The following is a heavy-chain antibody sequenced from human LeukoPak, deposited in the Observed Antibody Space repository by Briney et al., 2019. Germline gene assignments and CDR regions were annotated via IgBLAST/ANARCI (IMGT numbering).Heavy chain of an antibody. J-gene: IGHJ5*02. CDR3: AREGGRLVHPAWFDP. Sequence: SETLSLTCAVSGDSISSSNWWSWVRQPPGKGLEWIGEIYHSGSTNYNPSLKSRVSISVDKSKNQFSLKLYSVTAADTAVYYCAREGGRLVHPAWFDPWGQGTLVTVSS. V-gene: IGHV4-4*02. D-gene: IGHD3-16*01. CDR1: GDSISSSNW. CDR2: IYHSGST.